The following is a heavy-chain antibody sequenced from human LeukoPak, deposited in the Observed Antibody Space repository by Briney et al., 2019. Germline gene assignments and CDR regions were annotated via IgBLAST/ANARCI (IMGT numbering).Heavy chain of an antibody. CDR3: AKPPYYYDSSGYPPEQ. D-gene: IGHD3-22*01. J-gene: IGHJ4*02. CDR1: GFTFSSYG. Sequence: GGSLRLSCAASGFTFSSYGMHWVRQAPGKGLEWVAVISYDGSNKYYADSVKGRFTISRDNSKNTLYLQMNSLRAEDTAAYYCAKPPYYYDSSGYPPEQWGQGTLVTVSS. CDR2: ISYDGSNK. V-gene: IGHV3-30*18.